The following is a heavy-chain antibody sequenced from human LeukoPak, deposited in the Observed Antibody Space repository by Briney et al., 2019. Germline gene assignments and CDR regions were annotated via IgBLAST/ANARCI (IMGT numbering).Heavy chain of an antibody. V-gene: IGHV4-34*01. Sequence: SETLSLTCTVSGGSISSYYWSWIRQPPGKGLEWIGEINHSGSTNYNPSLKSRVTISVDTSKNQFSLKLSSVTAADTAVYYCARGRDYDSSGYYSIWGQGTMVTVSS. D-gene: IGHD3-22*01. J-gene: IGHJ3*02. CDR1: GGSISSYY. CDR2: INHSGST. CDR3: ARGRDYDSSGYYSI.